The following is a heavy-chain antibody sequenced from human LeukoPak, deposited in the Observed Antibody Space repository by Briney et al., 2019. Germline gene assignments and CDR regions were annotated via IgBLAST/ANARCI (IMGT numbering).Heavy chain of an antibody. CDR2: ISSSSNYI. J-gene: IGHJ6*03. CDR3: ARGGTAMVYYYYYMDV. V-gene: IGHV3-21*01. Sequence: GGSLRLSCAVSGFTFSTYSMDWVRQAPGKGLEWVSSISSSSNYIYYADSVKGRFTISRDNAKNSLYLQMNSLRAEDTAVYYCARGGTAMVYYYYYMDVWGKGTTVTVSS. D-gene: IGHD5-18*01. CDR1: GFTFSTYS.